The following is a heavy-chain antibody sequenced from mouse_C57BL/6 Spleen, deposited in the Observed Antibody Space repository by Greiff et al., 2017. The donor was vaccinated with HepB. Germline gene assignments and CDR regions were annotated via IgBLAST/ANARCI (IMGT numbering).Heavy chain of an antibody. Sequence: VKLMESGAELVRPGASVTLSCKASGYTFTDYEMHWVKQTPVHGLEWIGAIDPETGGTAYNQKFKGKAILTADKSSSTAYMELRSLTSEDSAVYYCTRGGDYGSSDYWGQGTTLTVSS. J-gene: IGHJ2*01. D-gene: IGHD1-1*01. CDR2: IDPETGGT. CDR3: TRGGDYGSSDY. CDR1: GYTFTDYE. V-gene: IGHV1-15*01.